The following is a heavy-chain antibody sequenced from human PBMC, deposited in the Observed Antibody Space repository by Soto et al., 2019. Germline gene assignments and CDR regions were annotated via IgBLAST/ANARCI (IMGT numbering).Heavy chain of an antibody. D-gene: IGHD5-18*01. CDR3: ARDSMGYSYGYFPYGMDV. CDR1: GFTFSSYG. V-gene: IGHV3-33*01. Sequence: GGSLRLSCAASGFTFSSYGMHWVRQAPGKGLEWVAVIWYDGSNKYYADSVKGRFTISRDNSKNTPYLQMNSLRAEDTAVYYCARDSMGYSYGYFPYGMDVWGQGTTVTVSS. CDR2: IWYDGSNK. J-gene: IGHJ6*02.